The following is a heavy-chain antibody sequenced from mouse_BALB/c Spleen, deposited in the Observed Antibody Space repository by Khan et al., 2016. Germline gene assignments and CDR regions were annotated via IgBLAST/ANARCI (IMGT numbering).Heavy chain of an antibody. V-gene: IGHV5-17*02. CDR1: GFTFSYFG. Sequence: EVELVESGGGLVQPGGSRKLSCEASGFTFSYFGMNWIRQAPEKGLEWVAYISSDSTTIYYTDTLRGRFPIFRANSKNTLFLQMTSLRSEDTAMYYCAPSDYDYAMDYWGHGTSVTVSS. J-gene: IGHJ4*01. CDR3: APSDYDYAMDY. D-gene: IGHD2-4*01. CDR2: ISSDSTTI.